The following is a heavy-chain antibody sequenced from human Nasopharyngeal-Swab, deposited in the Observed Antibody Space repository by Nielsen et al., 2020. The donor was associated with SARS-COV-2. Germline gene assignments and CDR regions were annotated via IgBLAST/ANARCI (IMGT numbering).Heavy chain of an antibody. CDR1: DYTFTSYG. D-gene: IGHD2-2*01. V-gene: IGHV1-18*01. CDR2: ISAYNGNA. CDR3: ARVVPRGAFDI. J-gene: IGHJ3*02. Sequence: ASVKVSCKASDYTFTSYGISWVRQAPGQGLEWMGWISAYNGNANYAQNLQGRVTMTTDTSTSTAYVELRSLRSDDTAVYYCARVVPRGAFDIWGKGTMVTVSS.